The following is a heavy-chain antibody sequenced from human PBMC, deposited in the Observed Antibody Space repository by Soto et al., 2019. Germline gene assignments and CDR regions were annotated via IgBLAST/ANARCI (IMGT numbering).Heavy chain of an antibody. CDR3: ARDSSVPVSPPPGMDV. V-gene: IGHV1-18*04. CDR1: GYTFTSYG. CDR2: ISAYNGNT. D-gene: IGHD3-10*01. Sequence: ASVKVSCKASGYTFTSYGISWVRQAPGQGLEWMGWISAYNGNTNYAQKLQGRVTMTTDTSTSTAYMELRSLRSDDTAVYYCARDSSVPVSPPPGMDVWGQGTTVTVSS. J-gene: IGHJ6*02.